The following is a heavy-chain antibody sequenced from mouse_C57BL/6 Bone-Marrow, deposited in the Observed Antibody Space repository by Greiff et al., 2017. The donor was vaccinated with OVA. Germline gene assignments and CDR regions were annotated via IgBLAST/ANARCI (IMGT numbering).Heavy chain of an antibody. CDR3: ARPGPPIYYDYDGVDY. Sequence: VQLQESGPELVKPGASVKISCKASGYTFTDYYINWVKQRPGQGLEWIGWIFPGSGSTYYNEKFKGKATLTVDKSSSTAYMLLSSLTSEDSAVYFCARPGPPIYYDYDGVDYWGQGTTLTVSS. D-gene: IGHD2-4*01. J-gene: IGHJ2*01. CDR2: IFPGSGST. V-gene: IGHV1-75*01. CDR1: GYTFTDYY.